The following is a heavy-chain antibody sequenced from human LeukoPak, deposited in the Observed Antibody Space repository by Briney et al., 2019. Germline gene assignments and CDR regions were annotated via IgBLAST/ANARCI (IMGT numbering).Heavy chain of an antibody. CDR3: ARDRTGETKIDY. Sequence: SETLSLTCTVSGGSISSYYWSWIRKPPGKGLEWIGYIHYSDSSNYNPSLKSRVTIPLDTSKNQFSLKLSSVTAADTAVYYCARDRTGETKIDYWGQGTLVTVSS. CDR2: IHYSDSS. CDR1: GGSISSYY. D-gene: IGHD3/OR15-3a*01. V-gene: IGHV4-59*01. J-gene: IGHJ4*02.